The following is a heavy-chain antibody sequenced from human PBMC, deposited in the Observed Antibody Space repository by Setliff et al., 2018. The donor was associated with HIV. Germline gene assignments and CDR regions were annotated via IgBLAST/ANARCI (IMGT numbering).Heavy chain of an antibody. Sequence: SETLSLTCTVSGDSINSGTYYWSWIRQPAGKGLEWIGRLHLSGDTNYNPTLKSRVTMSIDTSKNQFSLKLSSVTAADTAVYYCARDNSYYYGSGSHYWYGMDVWGQGTTVTVSS. D-gene: IGHD3-10*01. CDR2: LHLSGDT. V-gene: IGHV4-61*02. CDR3: ARDNSYYYGSGSHYWYGMDV. J-gene: IGHJ6*01. CDR1: GDSINSGTYY.